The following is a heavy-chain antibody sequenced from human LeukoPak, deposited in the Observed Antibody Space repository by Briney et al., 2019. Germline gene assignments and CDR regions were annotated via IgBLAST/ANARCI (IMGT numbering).Heavy chain of an antibody. CDR2: VYYGGST. D-gene: IGHD2/OR15-2a*01. Sequence: PSETLSLTCTVSGGSISSNRYYWGWIRQPPGKGLEWIGSVYYGGSTYYNPALKSRVTMSVNMSKSQVSLKVDSVTAADTAVYYCARYQYTTAWYVDYWGQGTLVIVSS. CDR1: GGSISSNRYY. CDR3: ARYQYTTAWYVDY. J-gene: IGHJ4*02. V-gene: IGHV4-39*01.